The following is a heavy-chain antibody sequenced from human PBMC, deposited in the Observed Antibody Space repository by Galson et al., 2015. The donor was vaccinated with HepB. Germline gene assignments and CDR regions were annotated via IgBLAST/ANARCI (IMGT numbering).Heavy chain of an antibody. V-gene: IGHV3-49*04. J-gene: IGHJ5*01. CDR1: GFTFGDYA. CDR2: IRDKGYGGTT. D-gene: IGHD5-12*01. CDR3: AQGYGLFES. Sequence: SLRLSCAASGFTFGDYAMSWVRQAPGKGLEWVGFIRDKGYGGTTEHAASVKGRLIISRDDSKSIAYLQMRSLRAEDAAVYYCAQGYGLFESWGQGVLVTVSS.